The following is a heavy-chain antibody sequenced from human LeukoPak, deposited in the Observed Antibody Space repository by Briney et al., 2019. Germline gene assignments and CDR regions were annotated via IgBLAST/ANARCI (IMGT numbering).Heavy chain of an antibody. J-gene: IGHJ3*02. CDR1: GDSVSSNSAA. CDR2: TYYRSKWYN. CDR3: ARVDYYDSSGYYKSRPVWAFDI. D-gene: IGHD3-22*01. V-gene: IGHV6-1*01. Sequence: SQTLSLTCAISGDSVSSNSAAWNWIRQSPSRGLEWLGRTYYRSKWYNDYAVSVKSRITINPDTSKNQFSLQLNSVTPEDTAVYYCARVDYYDSSGYYKSRPVWAFDIRGQGTMVTVSS.